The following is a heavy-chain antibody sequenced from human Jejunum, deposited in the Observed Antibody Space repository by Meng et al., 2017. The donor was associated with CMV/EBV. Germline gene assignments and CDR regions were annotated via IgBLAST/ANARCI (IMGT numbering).Heavy chain of an antibody. J-gene: IGHJ4*02. D-gene: IGHD1-1*01. V-gene: IGHV3-21*01. CDR2: ISSGGTYI. CDR3: ARDLDRQLYYFDY. Sequence: AGFTLSSYSMNWVRQVPGKGLQWVSSISSGGTYIYYTDSVKGRFTISRDDAKNSVSLQMSSLRVEDTAVYYCARDLDRQLYYFDYWGQGTLVTVSS. CDR1: GFTLSSYS.